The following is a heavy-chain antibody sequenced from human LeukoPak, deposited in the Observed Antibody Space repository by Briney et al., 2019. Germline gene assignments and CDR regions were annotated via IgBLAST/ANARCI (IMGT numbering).Heavy chain of an antibody. V-gene: IGHV3-23*01. CDR2: IHGSAGGT. CDR3: ANFVVGSGIHSS. CDR1: GFSFSTYA. Sequence: PGGSLRLSCAASGFSFSTYAMSWVRQAPRKGQEWVSTIHGSAGGTYYADSAKGRFTISRDNSKNTLYLQMKSVRAEATAVDYCANFVVGSGIHSSWGQGTLVTVSS. D-gene: IGHD1-26*01. J-gene: IGHJ4*02.